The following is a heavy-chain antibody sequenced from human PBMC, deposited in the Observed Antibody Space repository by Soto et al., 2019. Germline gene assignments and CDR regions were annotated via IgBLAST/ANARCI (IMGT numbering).Heavy chain of an antibody. CDR1: GGSIRSYS. D-gene: IGHD5-12*01. Sequence: SETLSLTCTVSGGSIRSYSWSWIRQPPGKGLEWIGYMDYSGNTNYNPSLKNRVTISVDTSENQFSLELNSVTAADTAVYYCARPGDGYNLAAFDIWGQGTMVTVSS. CDR2: MDYSGNT. CDR3: ARPGDGYNLAAFDI. V-gene: IGHV4-59*08. J-gene: IGHJ3*02.